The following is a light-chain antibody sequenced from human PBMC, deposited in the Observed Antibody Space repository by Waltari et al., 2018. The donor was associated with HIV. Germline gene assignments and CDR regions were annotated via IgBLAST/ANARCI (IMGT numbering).Light chain of an antibody. J-gene: IGLJ2*01. CDR3: SSFATSDTLL. Sequence: QSALTQPASVSGSPGQSITIFCTGTSDDIGLYNFVSWYQKHPDKAPQLIIYGNTNRPSGVSYRFSGSKSDNTASLTISGLQAEDEADYYCSSFATSDTLLFGGGTKLTVL. CDR2: GNT. CDR1: SDDIGLYNF. V-gene: IGLV2-14*01.